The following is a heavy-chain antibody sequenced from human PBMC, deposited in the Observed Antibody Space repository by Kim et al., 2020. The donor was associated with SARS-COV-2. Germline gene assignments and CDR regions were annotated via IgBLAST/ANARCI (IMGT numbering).Heavy chain of an antibody. V-gene: IGHV4-39*01. CDR3: ARRNSDWNDAFDV. D-gene: IGHD1-1*01. J-gene: IGHJ3*01. Sequence: YNPSLKGRPTISAATSRGQFSLNLHSVSAADTAIYYCARRNSDWNDAFDVWGQGTMVTVSS.